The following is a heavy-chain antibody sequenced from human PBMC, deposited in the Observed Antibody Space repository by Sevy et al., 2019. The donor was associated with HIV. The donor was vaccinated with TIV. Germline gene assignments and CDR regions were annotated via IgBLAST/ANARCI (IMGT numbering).Heavy chain of an antibody. CDR1: GFTFSSYW. Sequence: GGSLRLSCAASGFTFSSYWMSWVRQAPGKGLEWVANIKQDGSEKYYVDSVKGRFTISRDNAKNSLYLQMNSLRAEDTGGDYCARDRLLPWGGGAFDIWGQGTMVTVSS. V-gene: IGHV3-7*03. CDR2: IKQDGSEK. J-gene: IGHJ3*02. D-gene: IGHD3-16*01. CDR3: ARDRLLPWGGGAFDI.